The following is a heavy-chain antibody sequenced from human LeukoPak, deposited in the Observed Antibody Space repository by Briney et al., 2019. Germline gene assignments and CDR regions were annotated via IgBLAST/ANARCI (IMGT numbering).Heavy chain of an antibody. V-gene: IGHV3-7*01. D-gene: IGHD3-22*01. J-gene: IGHJ3*01. CDR1: GFTFSSYW. Sequence: PGGSLRLSCAASGFTFSSYWMSWVRQAPGKGLECVANIKGDGSEEYYVDSVKGRFSISRDNAKNSLYLQMNSLRAEDTAVYYCARDWLAGNPYHAFDLWGKGTMVTVSS. CDR2: IKGDGSEE. CDR3: ARDWLAGNPYHAFDL.